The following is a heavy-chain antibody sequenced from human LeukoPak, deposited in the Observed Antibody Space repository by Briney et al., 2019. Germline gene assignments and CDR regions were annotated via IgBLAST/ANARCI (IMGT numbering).Heavy chain of an antibody. V-gene: IGHV3-30-3*01. Sequence: GRSLRLSCAASGFTFSSYAMHWVRQPPGKGLEWVAVVTYDGNNQYYADSVKGRFTVSRDNSRNTVNLQMNSLRGEDTAVYYCARAPVRGAVAGVDYWGQGTLVTVSS. J-gene: IGHJ4*02. D-gene: IGHD6-19*01. CDR1: GFTFSSYA. CDR2: VTYDGNNQ. CDR3: ARAPVRGAVAGVDY.